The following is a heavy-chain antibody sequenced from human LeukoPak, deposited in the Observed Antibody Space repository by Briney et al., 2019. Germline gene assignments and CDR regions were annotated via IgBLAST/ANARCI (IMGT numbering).Heavy chain of an antibody. CDR3: AKGHSAHGTGFDG. V-gene: IGHV3-23*01. D-gene: IGHD1-1*01. J-gene: IGHJ4*02. CDR2: ISGRGDSK. CDR1: GITFTNFG. Sequence: GGSLRLSCAASGITFTNFGMSWVRQAPGKGLEWVSGISGRGDSKYYADSVKGRFTISRDNFKNTLYLQMNSLRVEDTAVYYCAKGHSAHGTGFDGWGQGTLVIASS.